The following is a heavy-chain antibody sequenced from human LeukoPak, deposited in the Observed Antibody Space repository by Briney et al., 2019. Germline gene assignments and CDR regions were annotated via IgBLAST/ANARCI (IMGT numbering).Heavy chain of an antibody. CDR1: GFTFSTSP. D-gene: IGHD3-22*01. Sequence: PGGSLRLSCAASGFTFSTSPMGWVRQAPGKGLEWVSSIHAGGSEPFYADSVQGRFTISRDNSKNTLSLQLNSLRAGDTAVYFCAKGGHHYNPFFYCGQGALVTVSS. J-gene: IGHJ4*02. CDR2: IHAGGSEP. V-gene: IGHV3-23*01. CDR3: AKGGHHYNPFFY.